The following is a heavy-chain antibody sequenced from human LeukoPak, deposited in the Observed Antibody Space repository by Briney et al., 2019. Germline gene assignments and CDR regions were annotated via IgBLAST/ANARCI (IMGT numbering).Heavy chain of an antibody. D-gene: IGHD6-19*01. CDR3: ARAAVAEPYYYYGMDV. Sequence: PGGSLRLSRAASGFTFSSYSMNWVRQAPGKGLEWVSSISSSSSYIYYADSVKGRFTISRDNAKNSLYLQMNSLRAEDTAVYYCARAAVAEPYYYYGMDVWGKGTTVTVSS. J-gene: IGHJ6*04. CDR1: GFTFSSYS. CDR2: ISSSSSYI. V-gene: IGHV3-21*01.